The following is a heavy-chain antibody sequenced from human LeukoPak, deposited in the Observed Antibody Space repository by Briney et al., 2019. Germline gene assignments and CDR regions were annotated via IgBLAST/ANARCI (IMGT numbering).Heavy chain of an antibody. CDR1: GGSISGSY. Sequence: SETLSLTCTVSGGSISGSYWSWTRQPPGKGLEWIGSLYSSGSTNYNPSLKSRVTMSVDTSKNQFSLRLSSVTAADTAVYYCARSRGYFGSWGQGTLVTVSS. J-gene: IGHJ5*01. CDR2: LYSSGST. CDR3: ARSRGYFGS. V-gene: IGHV4-59*08. D-gene: IGHD3-22*01.